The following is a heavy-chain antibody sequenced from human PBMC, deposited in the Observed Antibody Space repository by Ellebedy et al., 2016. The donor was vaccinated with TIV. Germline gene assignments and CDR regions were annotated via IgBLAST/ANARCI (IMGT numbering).Heavy chain of an antibody. CDR1: GFAFSTYS. Sequence: PGGSLRLSCAASGFAFSTYSMNWVRQAPGKGLEWVSSISSSGAYRYHADSMEGRFTISRDNAKNSLYLQMNSLRADDTDVYYCAREKSGHKWNDGFDSWGQGTLVTVSS. CDR3: AREKSGHKWNDGFDS. V-gene: IGHV3-21*01. D-gene: IGHD1-1*01. J-gene: IGHJ4*02. CDR2: ISSSGAYR.